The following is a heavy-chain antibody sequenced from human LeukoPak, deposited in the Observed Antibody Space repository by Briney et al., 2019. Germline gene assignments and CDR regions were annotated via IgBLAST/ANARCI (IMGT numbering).Heavy chain of an antibody. CDR2: IYYSGST. CDR3: VRDGPKGGMDV. CDR1: GGSISSYY. J-gene: IGHJ6*02. Sequence: SETLSLTCTVSGGSISSYYWSWIRQPPGKGLEWIGYIYYSGSTNYNPSLKSRVTISVDTSKNQFSLKLSSVTAADTAVYYCVRDGPKGGMDVWGQGTTVTVSS. V-gene: IGHV4-59*01.